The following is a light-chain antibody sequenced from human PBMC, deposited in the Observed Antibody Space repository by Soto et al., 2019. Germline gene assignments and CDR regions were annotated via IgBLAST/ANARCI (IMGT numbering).Light chain of an antibody. CDR1: SSNIGAGYD. Sequence: VVTQPPSVSGAPGQRVTISCTGSSSNIGAGYDVHWYQQLPGRAPKLLIYANSDRPSGVPDRFFGSRSGTSASLAITRLQAEDEADYYCQSYDSGLSAVLFGGGTKVTVL. CDR3: QSYDSGLSAVL. J-gene: IGLJ2*01. CDR2: ANS. V-gene: IGLV1-40*01.